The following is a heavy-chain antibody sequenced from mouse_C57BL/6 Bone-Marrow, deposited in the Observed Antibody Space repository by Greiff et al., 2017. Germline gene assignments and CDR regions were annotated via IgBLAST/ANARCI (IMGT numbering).Heavy chain of an antibody. CDR2: IYPETGGT. Sequence: QVQLQQPGAELVKPGASVKMSCKASGYTFTSYWITWVKQRPGQGLEWIGDIYPETGGTAYNQKFKGKAILTADKSSSTAYMELRSLTSEDSAVYYCTRRVYYDYDGTGFDYWGQGTTLTVSS. CDR1: GYTFTSYW. CDR3: TRRVYYDYDGTGFDY. D-gene: IGHD2-4*01. V-gene: IGHV1-55*01. J-gene: IGHJ2*01.